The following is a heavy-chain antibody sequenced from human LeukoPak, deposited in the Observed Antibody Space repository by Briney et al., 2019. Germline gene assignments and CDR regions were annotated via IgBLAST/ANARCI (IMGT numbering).Heavy chain of an antibody. CDR3: ARDDCSGGSCYFGY. Sequence: SVKVSCKASGGTFSSYAISWVRQAPGQGLEWMGGIIPIFGTANYAQKFQGRVTITADESTSTAYMELSSLRSEDTAVYYCARDDCSGGSCYFGYWGQGTLVTVSS. D-gene: IGHD2-15*01. CDR1: GGTFSSYA. J-gene: IGHJ4*02. V-gene: IGHV1-69*13. CDR2: IIPIFGTA.